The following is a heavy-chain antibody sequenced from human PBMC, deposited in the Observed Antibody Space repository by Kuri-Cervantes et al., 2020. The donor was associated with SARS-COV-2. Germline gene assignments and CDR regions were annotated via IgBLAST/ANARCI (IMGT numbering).Heavy chain of an antibody. Sequence: GESLKISCAASGFTFSDYYMSWIRQAPGKGPEWVSYISSSSSYTNYADSVKGRFTISRDNAKNSLYLQMNSLRAEDTAVYYCASFGSGWYDDAFDIWGQGTMGT. CDR3: ASFGSGWYDDAFDI. CDR1: GFTFSDYY. V-gene: IGHV3-11*03. D-gene: IGHD6-19*01. CDR2: ISSSSSYT. J-gene: IGHJ3*02.